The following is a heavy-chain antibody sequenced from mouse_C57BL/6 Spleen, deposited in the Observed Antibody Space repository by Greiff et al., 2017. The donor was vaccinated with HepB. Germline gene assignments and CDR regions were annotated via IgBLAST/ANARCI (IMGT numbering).Heavy chain of an antibody. Sequence: VQLKESGPELVKPGASVKISCKASGYSFTDYNMNWVKQSNGQSLEWIGVINPNYGTTNYNQKFKGKATLTVDQSSSTAYMQLNSLTSEDSAVYSCASWGTGTWYFDFWGTGTTVTVSS. V-gene: IGHV1-39*01. J-gene: IGHJ1*03. CDR3: ASWGTGTWYFDF. CDR2: INPNYGTT. D-gene: IGHD4-1*01. CDR1: GYSFTDYN.